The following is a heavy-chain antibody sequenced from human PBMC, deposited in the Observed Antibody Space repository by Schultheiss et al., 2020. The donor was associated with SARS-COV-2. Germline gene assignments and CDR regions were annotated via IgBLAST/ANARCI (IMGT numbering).Heavy chain of an antibody. D-gene: IGHD5-18*01. Sequence: GESLKISCAASGFTFSIYGMHWVRQAPGKGLVWVSRVNSDGSTTTYADSWKGRFTMSRDNAKNTLNLQMNSLRAEDTAENYCARDRTAMTDSWGQGTLVTVAS. CDR2: VNSDGSTT. CDR3: ARDRTAMTDS. V-gene: IGHV3-74*01. J-gene: IGHJ5*01. CDR1: GFTFSIYG.